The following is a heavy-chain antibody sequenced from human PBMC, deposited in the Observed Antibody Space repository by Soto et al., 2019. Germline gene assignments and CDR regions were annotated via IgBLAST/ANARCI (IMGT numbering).Heavy chain of an antibody. Sequence: SETLSLTCTVSGGSVNSNNYYWGWIRQPPGKGLEWIGSIYNSATTYYNPSLKSRVTISVDTSKNLFSLNLSAVTAADTAMYYCGRVVIAASAHPDFDYWGQGTMVTVYS. V-gene: IGHV4-39*01. J-gene: IGHJ4*02. CDR2: IYNSATT. D-gene: IGHD2-15*01. CDR1: GGSVNSNNYY. CDR3: GRVVIAASAHPDFDY.